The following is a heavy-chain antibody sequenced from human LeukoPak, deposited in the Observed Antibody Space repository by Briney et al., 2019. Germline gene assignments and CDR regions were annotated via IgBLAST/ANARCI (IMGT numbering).Heavy chain of an antibody. CDR2: MSSSSITI. CDR1: GFIFSSYS. Sequence: GGSLRLSCAASGFIFSSYSMNWVRQAPGKGLEGVSYMSSSSITIYYADSVKGRFTISRDNAKNSLYLQMNSLRAEDTAVYYCARGTHGDFDYYYYMDVWGKGTTVTVSS. D-gene: IGHD4-17*01. CDR3: ARGTHGDFDYYYYMDV. J-gene: IGHJ6*03. V-gene: IGHV3-48*01.